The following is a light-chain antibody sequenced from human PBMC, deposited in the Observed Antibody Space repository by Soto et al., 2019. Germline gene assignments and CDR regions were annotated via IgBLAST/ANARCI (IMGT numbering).Light chain of an antibody. Sequence: EIVMTQSPATLSVSPGERATLSCRASQGVTTNLAWYQQKPGQAPRLPIYGASTRATGIPARFSGSGSGTEFTLTISSLQSEYFAVYYCQQYNTWTLTFGGGTKVEIK. CDR2: GAS. V-gene: IGKV3-15*01. CDR3: QQYNTWTLT. J-gene: IGKJ4*01. CDR1: QGVTTN.